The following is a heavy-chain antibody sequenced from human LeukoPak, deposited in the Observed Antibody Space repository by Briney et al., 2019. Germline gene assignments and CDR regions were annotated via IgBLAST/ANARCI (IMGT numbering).Heavy chain of an antibody. J-gene: IGHJ5*02. CDR1: GFTCSSYG. Sequence: GGSLRLSCAAYGFTCSSYGMHWVRQAPGKELEWVAVIWYDGSNKYYADSVKGRFTISRDNSKNTLYLQMNSLRAEDTAVYYCARGGASNWFDPWGQGTLVTVSS. CDR2: IWYDGSNK. V-gene: IGHV3-33*01. CDR3: ARGGASNWFDP.